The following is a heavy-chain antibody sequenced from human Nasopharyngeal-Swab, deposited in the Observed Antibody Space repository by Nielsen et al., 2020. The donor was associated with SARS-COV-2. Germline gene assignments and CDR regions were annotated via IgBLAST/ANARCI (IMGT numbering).Heavy chain of an antibody. CDR2: ITSGNSV. D-gene: IGHD5-12*01. V-gene: IGHV3-69-1*01. Sequence: GESLKISCVGSGFTFSDYYMTWVRQAPGKGLQWISYITSGNSVQYADSVRGRFTISRDNAKNSLYLQMNSLTAEDTAVYYCARERGGGYGDYWGQGTLVTVSS. J-gene: IGHJ4*02. CDR3: ARERGGGYGDY. CDR1: GFTFSDYY.